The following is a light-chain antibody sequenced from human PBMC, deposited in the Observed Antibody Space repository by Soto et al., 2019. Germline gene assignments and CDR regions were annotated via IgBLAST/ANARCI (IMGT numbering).Light chain of an antibody. CDR3: ASWDASLNAWV. Sequence: QSVLTQPPSASGTPGQRVTISCSGSRSNIGSDTVNWYQQLPGTAPKLLIHRSNQRPSGVPGRFSGSKSGTSASLAISGLQPEDEADYHCASWDASLNAWVFGGGTKLTVL. CDR2: RSN. CDR1: RSNIGSDT. V-gene: IGLV1-44*01. J-gene: IGLJ3*02.